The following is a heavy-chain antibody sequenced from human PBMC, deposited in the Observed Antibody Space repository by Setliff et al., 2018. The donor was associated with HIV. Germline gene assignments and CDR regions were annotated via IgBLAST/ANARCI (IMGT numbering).Heavy chain of an antibody. D-gene: IGHD3-9*01. CDR2: IYYSGNT. J-gene: IGHJ6*02. V-gene: IGHV4-59*01. Sequence: LSLTCNVSGGSISGYYWSWVRQPPGKGLEWIGYIYYSGNTNYNPSLRSRVTISVDTSKNQVSLRLTSVTSADTALYYCARESQQYYDILTGFNYYYGMDVWGRGSTVTVSS. CDR3: ARESQQYYDILTGFNYYYGMDV. CDR1: GGSISGYY.